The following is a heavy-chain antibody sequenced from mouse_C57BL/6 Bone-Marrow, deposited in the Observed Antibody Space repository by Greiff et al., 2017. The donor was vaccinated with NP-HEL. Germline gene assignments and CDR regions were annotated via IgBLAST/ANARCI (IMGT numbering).Heavy chain of an antibody. CDR1: GYTFTSYG. V-gene: IGHV1-81*01. D-gene: IGHD2-5*01. CDR3: ARCRDYSNPFDY. Sequence: QVQLQQSGAELARPGASVKLSCKASGYTFTSYGISWVKQSTGQGLEWIGEIYPRSGNTYYNEKFKGKATLTADKSSSTAYMELRSLTSEDSAVYFCARCRDYSNPFDYWGQGTTLTVSS. J-gene: IGHJ2*01. CDR2: IYPRSGNT.